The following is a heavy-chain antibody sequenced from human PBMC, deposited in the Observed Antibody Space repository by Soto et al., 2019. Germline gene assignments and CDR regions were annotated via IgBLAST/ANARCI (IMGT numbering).Heavy chain of an antibody. V-gene: IGHV1-3*01. J-gene: IGHJ6*02. D-gene: IGHD1-1*01. CDR1: GYTFTTHA. CDR3: ARGKGMEENYYYYGLDI. Sequence: ASVKVSCKASGYTFTTHAMHWVRQAPGQSLEWMGWINGGTGQTKHSQRFQGRVNITRDTSASTAYMELSSLRSEDTAVYYCARGKGMEENYYYYGLDIWGQGTTVTV. CDR2: INGGTGQT.